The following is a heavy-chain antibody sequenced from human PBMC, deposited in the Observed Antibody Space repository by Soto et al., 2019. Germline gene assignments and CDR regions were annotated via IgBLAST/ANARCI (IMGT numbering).Heavy chain of an antibody. CDR2: ISAYNGNT. Sequence: ASVKVSCKASGYTFTSYGISWVRQAPGQGLEWMGWISAYNGNTNYAQKLQGRVTMTTDTSTSTAYMELGSLRSDDTAVYYCARERSLLGYCSGGSCYDFDYWGQGTLVTVSS. V-gene: IGHV1-18*01. J-gene: IGHJ4*02. CDR3: ARERSLLGYCSGGSCYDFDY. D-gene: IGHD2-15*01. CDR1: GYTFTSYG.